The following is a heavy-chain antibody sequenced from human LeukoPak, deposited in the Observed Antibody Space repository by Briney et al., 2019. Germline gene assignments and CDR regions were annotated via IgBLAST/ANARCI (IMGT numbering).Heavy chain of an antibody. V-gene: IGHV3-21*01. CDR3: TRGIAASAFDI. Sequence: GGSLRLSCAASGFTFSSYSMNWVRQAPAKGLEWVSSISSSSSYIYYADSVKGRFTISRDNAKNSLYLQMNSLRAEDTAVYYCTRGIAASAFDIWGQGTMVTVSS. J-gene: IGHJ3*02. CDR1: GFTFSSYS. D-gene: IGHD6-13*01. CDR2: ISSSSSYI.